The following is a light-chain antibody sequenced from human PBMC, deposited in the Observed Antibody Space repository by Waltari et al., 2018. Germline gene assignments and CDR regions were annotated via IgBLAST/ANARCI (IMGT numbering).Light chain of an antibody. J-gene: IGLJ2*01. CDR3: CSYAGSYTVL. Sequence: NYLAWYQQKPGKAPKLMIYDVFNRPSGVPDRFSGSKSGNTASLTISGLQADDEADYYCCSYAGSYTVLFGGGTKLTVL. CDR1: NY. V-gene: IGLV2-11*03. CDR2: DVF.